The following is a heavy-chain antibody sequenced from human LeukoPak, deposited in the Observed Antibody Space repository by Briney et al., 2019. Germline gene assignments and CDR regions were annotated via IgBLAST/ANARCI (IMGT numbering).Heavy chain of an antibody. J-gene: IGHJ4*02. V-gene: IGHV4-59*01. Sequence: SETLSLTCSVSGGSISRYYWSWVRQPPGKGLEWIGYIYNNASTSYSPSLKSRLFMSVDTSTNKVSLKLRSVTEADTAIYYCAREGRDGYNEYWGQGTLVIVSS. D-gene: IGHD5-24*01. CDR2: IYNNAST. CDR3: AREGRDGYNEY. CDR1: GGSISRYY.